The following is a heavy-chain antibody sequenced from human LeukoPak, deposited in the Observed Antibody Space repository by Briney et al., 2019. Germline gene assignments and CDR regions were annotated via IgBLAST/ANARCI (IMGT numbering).Heavy chain of an antibody. V-gene: IGHV1-24*01. CDR2: FDPEDGET. CDR3: ATDFTPHSLIVVVPAAMNY. Sequence: ASVKVSCKVSGYTLTELSMHWVRQAPGKGLEWMGGFDPEDGETIYAQKFQGRVTMTEDTSTDTAYMELSSLRSEDTAVYYCATDFTPHSLIVVVPAAMNYWGQGTLVTVSS. CDR1: GYTLTELS. D-gene: IGHD2-2*01. J-gene: IGHJ4*02.